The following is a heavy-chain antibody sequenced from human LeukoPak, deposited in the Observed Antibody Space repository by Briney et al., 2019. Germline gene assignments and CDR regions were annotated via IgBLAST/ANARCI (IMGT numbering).Heavy chain of an antibody. CDR1: GFTFSSHG. J-gene: IGHJ4*02. V-gene: IGHV3-23*01. Sequence: GGSLRLSCAASGFTFSSHGMSWVRQAPGKGLEWVSTISGSGGSTYYADSVKGRFTISRDNSKNTLYLQMNSLRAEDTAVYYCARYSGTFSNSYFDCWGQGTLVTVSS. D-gene: IGHD1-26*01. CDR2: ISGSGGST. CDR3: ARYSGTFSNSYFDC.